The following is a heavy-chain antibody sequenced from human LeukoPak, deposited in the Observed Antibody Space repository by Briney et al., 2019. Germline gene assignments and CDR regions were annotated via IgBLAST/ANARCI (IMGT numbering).Heavy chain of an antibody. D-gene: IGHD6-19*01. CDR1: GDSVSSNSAA. V-gene: IGHV6-1*01. J-gene: IGHJ5*02. CDR3: ARGVGIAVAPRPVWFDP. Sequence: SQTLSLTCAISGDSVSSNSAAWNWIRQSPSRGLEWLGRTYYRSKWFNDYAVSVKSRITFNPDTSKNQFSLQLNSVTPEDTAVYYCARGVGIAVAPRPVWFDPWGQGTLVTVSS. CDR2: TYYRSKWFN.